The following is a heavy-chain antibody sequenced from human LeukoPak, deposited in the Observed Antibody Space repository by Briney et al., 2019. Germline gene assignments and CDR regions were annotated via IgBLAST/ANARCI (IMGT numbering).Heavy chain of an antibody. J-gene: IGHJ6*03. CDR1: GGTFSSYA. CDR3: AYTAMVTTYYYYYMDV. CDR2: IIPIFGTA. V-gene: IGHV1-69*05. Sequence: ASVKVSCKASGGTFSSYAISWVRQAPGQGLGWMGRIIPIFGTANYAQKFQGRVTITTDESTSTAYVELSSLRSEDTAVYYCAYTAMVTTYYYYYMDVWGKGTTVTVSS. D-gene: IGHD5-18*01.